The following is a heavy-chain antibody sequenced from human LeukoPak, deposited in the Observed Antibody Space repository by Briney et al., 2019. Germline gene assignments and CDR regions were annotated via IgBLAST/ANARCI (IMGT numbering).Heavy chain of an antibody. J-gene: IGHJ3*01. CDR1: GDSVSSKSAA. Sequence: SQTLSLTCAISGDSVSSKSAAWNWIRQSPSRGLEWLGRTYYRSKWSSGYAESVKSRITINPDTSKNQFSLQLNSVTPEDTAVYYCARGGQGDGYSADEAFDVWGQGTMVTVS. V-gene: IGHV6-1*01. CDR3: ARGGQGDGYSADEAFDV. CDR2: TYYRSKWSS. D-gene: IGHD5-18*01.